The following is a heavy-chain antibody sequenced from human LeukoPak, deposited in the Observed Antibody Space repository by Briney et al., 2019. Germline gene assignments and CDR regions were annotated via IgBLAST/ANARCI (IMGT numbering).Heavy chain of an antibody. CDR1: GDSISSGDYY. Sequence: SETLSLTCTVSGDSISSGDYYSSWVRQPAGKGLEWIGRISSSVSTNYNPSLKSRVTISVDTSKNQFSLKLSSVTAADTAVYYCARASQWLVGYWGQGTLVTVSS. CDR2: ISSSVST. V-gene: IGHV4-61*02. J-gene: IGHJ4*02. CDR3: ARASQWLVGY. D-gene: IGHD6-19*01.